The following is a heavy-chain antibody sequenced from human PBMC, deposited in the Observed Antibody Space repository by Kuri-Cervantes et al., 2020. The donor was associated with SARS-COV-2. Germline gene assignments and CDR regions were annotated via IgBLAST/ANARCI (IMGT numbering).Heavy chain of an antibody. J-gene: IGHJ4*02. CDR3: AIAAAEFFDY. V-gene: IGHV3-23*01. D-gene: IGHD6-13*01. CDR2: ISGSGGST. Sequence: GESLKISCAASGFTFSSYAMSWVRQAPGKGLEWVSAISGSGGSTYHADSVKGRFTISRDNSKNTLYLQMNSLRAEDTAVYYCAIAAAEFFDYWGQGTLVTVSS. CDR1: GFTFSSYA.